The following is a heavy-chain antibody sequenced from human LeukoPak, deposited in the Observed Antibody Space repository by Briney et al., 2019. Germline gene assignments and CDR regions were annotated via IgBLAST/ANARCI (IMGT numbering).Heavy chain of an antibody. CDR3: AREGQSSGWYYFDY. CDR2: MSSSGSTI. CDR1: GFTFSNYE. J-gene: IGHJ4*02. Sequence: GGSLRLSCAASGFTFSNYEMNWVRQAPGKGLEWVSYMSSSGSTIYYADSVKGRFTISRDNAENSLYLQMNSLRAEDTAVYYCAREGQSSGWYYFDYWGQGTLVTVSS. D-gene: IGHD6-19*01. V-gene: IGHV3-48*03.